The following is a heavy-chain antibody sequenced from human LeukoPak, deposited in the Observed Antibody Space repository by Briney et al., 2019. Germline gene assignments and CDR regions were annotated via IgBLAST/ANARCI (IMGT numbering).Heavy chain of an antibody. CDR3: ARANSAAIPGVDP. D-gene: IGHD1-26*01. V-gene: IGHV3-53*01. CDR2: IYSAGST. Sequence: GGSLRLSCVVSGFTVSSNYMSWVRQAPGKGLEWVSIIYSAGSTFYADSVKGRFTISRDNSKNTVYLQMNSLRAEDTAVYYCARANSAAIPGVDPWGQGTLVTVSS. CDR1: GFTVSSNY. J-gene: IGHJ5*02.